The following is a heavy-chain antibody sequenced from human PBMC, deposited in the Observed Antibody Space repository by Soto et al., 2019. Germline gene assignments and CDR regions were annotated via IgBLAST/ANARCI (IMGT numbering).Heavy chain of an antibody. CDR3: TTDPVTMIVVVPSSG. Sequence: GASVKVSCKASGYTFTGYYMHWVRQAPGQGLEWMGWINPNSGGTNYAQKFQGWVTMTRDTSISTAYMELNSLKTEDTAVYYCTTDPVTMIVVVPSSGWGQGTLVTVSS. CDR1: GYTFTGYY. J-gene: IGHJ4*02. V-gene: IGHV1-2*04. D-gene: IGHD3-22*01. CDR2: INPNSGGT.